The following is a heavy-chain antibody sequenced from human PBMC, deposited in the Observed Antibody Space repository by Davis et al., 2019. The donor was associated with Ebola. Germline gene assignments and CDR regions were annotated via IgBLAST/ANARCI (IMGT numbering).Heavy chain of an antibody. V-gene: IGHV3-30*18. D-gene: IGHD2-2*01. CDR2: ISYDGSNK. Sequence: GESLKISCAASGFTFSSYGMHWVRQAPGKGLEWVAVISYDGSNKYYADSVKGRFTISRDNSKNTLYLQMNSLRAEDTAVYYCAKGAVVVPAAPNWFDPWGQGTLVTVSS. J-gene: IGHJ5*02. CDR3: AKGAVVVPAAPNWFDP. CDR1: GFTFSSYG.